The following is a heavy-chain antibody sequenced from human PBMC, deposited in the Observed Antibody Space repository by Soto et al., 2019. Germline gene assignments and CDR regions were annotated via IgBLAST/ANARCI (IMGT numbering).Heavy chain of an antibody. J-gene: IGHJ4*02. Sequence: QVQLQESGPGLLKPSETLSLTCSVSGGSVSDKTYYWSWIRQPPGKRLEWIGYVYYSGTTNYNPSLKSRVPISVDLSTTRFFLRLSSVTTADTALYYCARTTAVPNTLRSRYFFDYWGQGNLVTVSS. D-gene: IGHD4-17*01. CDR3: ARTTAVPNTLRSRYFFDY. CDR1: GGSVSDKTYY. CDR2: VYYSGTT. V-gene: IGHV4-61*01.